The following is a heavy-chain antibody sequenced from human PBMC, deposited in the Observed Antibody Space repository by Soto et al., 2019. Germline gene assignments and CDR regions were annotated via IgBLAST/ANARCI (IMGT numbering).Heavy chain of an antibody. CDR3: ARMESSGSLNGFDT. V-gene: IGHV1-8*01. J-gene: IGHJ5*02. CDR2: MNPGSGDT. D-gene: IGHD5-18*01. CDR1: VYTITKND. Sequence: ASLKGYWKAAVYTITKNDGSWGRKDTGQGLEWMGWMNPGSGDTGYAQKFQGRVTMTRDISIATAYMELNSLTSEDTAIYYCARMESSGSLNGFDTWGQGLLVTGSS.